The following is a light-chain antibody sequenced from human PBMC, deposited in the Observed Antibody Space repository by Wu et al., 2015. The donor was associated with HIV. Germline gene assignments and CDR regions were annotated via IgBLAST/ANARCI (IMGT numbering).Light chain of an antibody. CDR3: QQRSNWPWT. CDR1: QSVSRF. J-gene: IGKJ1*01. V-gene: IGKV3-11*01. CDR2: DTS. Sequence: EIVLTQSPDTLSASPGERATLSCRASQSVSRFLAWYQHKPGQAPRVLIYDTSNRAAGIPTRFSGSGFGTDFTLTISSLEPEDFAVYYCQQRSNWPWTFGQGTKVEFK.